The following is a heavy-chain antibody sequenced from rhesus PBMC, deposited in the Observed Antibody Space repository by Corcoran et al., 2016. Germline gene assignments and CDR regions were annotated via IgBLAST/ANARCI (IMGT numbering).Heavy chain of an antibody. CDR3: ARASYYYSGSYNY. CDR1: GYSISSGYG. J-gene: IGHJ4*01. V-gene: IGHV4-127*01. Sequence: QVQLQESGPGLVKPSETLSLTCAVSGYSISSGYGWGWIRQPPGTGLEWIGQIYGGRGSTDDNPTRKSRVTVAKDTAKNQFSLKLSSVTAADTAVYYGARASYYYSGSYNYWGQGVLVTVSS. D-gene: IGHD3-16*01. CDR2: IYGGRGST.